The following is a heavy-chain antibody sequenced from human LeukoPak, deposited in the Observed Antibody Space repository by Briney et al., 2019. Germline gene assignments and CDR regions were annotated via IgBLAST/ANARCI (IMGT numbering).Heavy chain of an antibody. CDR1: GYTFTGYY. D-gene: IGHD3-22*01. V-gene: IGHV1-2*02. CDR2: INPNSGGT. Sequence: ASVKVSCKASGYTFTGYYMHWVRQAPGQGLEWMGWINPNSGGTNYAQKFQGRVTMTRDTSISTAYMELSRLRSDDTAVYYCATLYYYDSSGYRLVGPGFDYWGQGTLVTVSS. CDR3: ATLYYYDSSGYRLVGPGFDY. J-gene: IGHJ4*02.